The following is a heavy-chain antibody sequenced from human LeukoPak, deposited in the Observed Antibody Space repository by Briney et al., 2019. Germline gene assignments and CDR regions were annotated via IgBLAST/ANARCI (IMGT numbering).Heavy chain of an antibody. CDR2: IYYSGST. CDR1: GGSISSYY. V-gene: IGHV4-59*01. D-gene: IGHD6-13*01. J-gene: IGHJ4*02. CDR3: ARDGPGIAAAAPRY. Sequence: SETLSLTCTVSGGSISSYYWSWIRQPPGKGLEWIGYIYYSGSTNYNPSLKSRVTISVDTSKNQFSLKLSSVTAADTAVYYCARDGPGIAAAAPRYWGQGTLVTVSS.